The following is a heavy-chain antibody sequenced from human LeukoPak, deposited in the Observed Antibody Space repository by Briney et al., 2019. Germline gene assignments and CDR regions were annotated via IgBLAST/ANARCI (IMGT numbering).Heavy chain of an antibody. CDR2: INSDGSST. CDR1: GFTFSSYW. Sequence: GGSLRLSCAASGFTFSSYWMHWVRQAPGKGLVWVSRINSDGSSTSYADSVKGRFTISRDNAKNSLYLQMNSLRAEDTAVYYCARDLEWELLRLAFDIWGQGTMVTVSS. J-gene: IGHJ3*02. V-gene: IGHV3-74*01. D-gene: IGHD1-26*01. CDR3: ARDLEWELLRLAFDI.